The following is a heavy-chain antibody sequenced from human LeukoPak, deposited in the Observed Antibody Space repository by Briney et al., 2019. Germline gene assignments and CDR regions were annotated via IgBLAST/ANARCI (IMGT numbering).Heavy chain of an antibody. D-gene: IGHD1-26*01. J-gene: IGHJ4*02. CDR2: XXXXXSXX. CDR3: VRGSCGIYCYFDY. V-gene: IGHV3-30-3*01. CDR1: GFTFTTSA. Sequence: GGSLRLSCAASGFTFTTSAMHWVRQAPGKGXXXXAXXXXXXSXXXXXXXVXXXXXXSRDDSKNTVYLQMNSLRAEDTAVYYCVRGSCGIYCYFDYWGQGALVTVSS.